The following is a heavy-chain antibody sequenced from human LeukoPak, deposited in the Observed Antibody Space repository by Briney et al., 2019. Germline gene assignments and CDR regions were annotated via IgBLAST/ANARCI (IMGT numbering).Heavy chain of an antibody. CDR2: INHSGST. CDR3: ARDPGAGYSSSWTFDY. V-gene: IGHV4-34*01. D-gene: IGHD6-13*01. CDR1: CGSFGGYY. J-gene: IGHJ4*02. Sequence: SETLSLTCAVYCGSFGGYYWSWIRQPPGKGLEWIGEINHSGSTNYNPSLKSRVTISVDTSKNQFSLKLSSVTAADTAVYYCARDPGAGYSSSWTFDYWGQGTLVTVSS.